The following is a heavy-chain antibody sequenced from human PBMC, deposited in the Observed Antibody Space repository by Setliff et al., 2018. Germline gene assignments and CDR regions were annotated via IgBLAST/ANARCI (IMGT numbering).Heavy chain of an antibody. D-gene: IGHD3-22*01. CDR3: ARDHYDYYDSRQAFDI. Sequence: SETLSLTCAVYGGSFGGYYWSWIRQPAGKGLEWIGRIYSRGSTNYNPSLKSRVTVSLDASKNQLSLKLSSVTAADTAVYYCARDHYDYYDSRQAFDIWGQGTMVTVSS. CDR1: GGSFGGYY. J-gene: IGHJ3*02. CDR2: IYSRGST. V-gene: IGHV4-4*07.